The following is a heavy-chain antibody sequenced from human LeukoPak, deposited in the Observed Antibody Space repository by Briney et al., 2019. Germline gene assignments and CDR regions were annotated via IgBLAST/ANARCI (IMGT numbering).Heavy chain of an antibody. CDR2: ISVSGGTT. J-gene: IGHJ4*02. CDR1: GFTFSSYA. Sequence: PGGSLRLSCGASGFTFSSYAMNWVRQAPGKGLEWVSSISVSGGTTYADSVKGRFTISRDNSKNTLYLQMNSLRAEDTAIYYCAKSTNFDYWGQGTLVTVSS. D-gene: IGHD2-8*01. CDR3: AKSTNFDY. V-gene: IGHV3-23*01.